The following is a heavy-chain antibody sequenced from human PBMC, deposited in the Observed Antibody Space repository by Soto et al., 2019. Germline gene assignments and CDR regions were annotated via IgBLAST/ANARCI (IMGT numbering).Heavy chain of an antibody. D-gene: IGHD5-18*01. CDR2: IYYSGST. CDR1: GGSISSYY. Sequence: SETLSLTCTVSGGSISSYYWSWIRQPPGKGLEWIGYIYYSGSTNYNPSLKSRVTISVDTSKNQFSLKLSSVTAADTAVYYCARVRELWYPGGYGMDVWGQGTTVTVSS. J-gene: IGHJ6*02. V-gene: IGHV4-59*01. CDR3: ARVRELWYPGGYGMDV.